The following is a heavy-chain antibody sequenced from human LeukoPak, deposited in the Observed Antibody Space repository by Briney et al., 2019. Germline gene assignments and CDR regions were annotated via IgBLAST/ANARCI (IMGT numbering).Heavy chain of an antibody. CDR1: EYTFTGYY. CDR2: ISPNSGGT. Sequence: ASVKVSCKTSEYTFTGYYMHWVRQAPGQGLEWMGWISPNSGGTNYAQKFQGRVTMTSDTSINTAYMELSRLRSDDTAVYYCARGKTTVYCGGDCYAFDYWGQGSLVTVSS. V-gene: IGHV1-2*02. CDR3: ARGKTTVYCGGDCYAFDY. D-gene: IGHD2-21*02. J-gene: IGHJ4*02.